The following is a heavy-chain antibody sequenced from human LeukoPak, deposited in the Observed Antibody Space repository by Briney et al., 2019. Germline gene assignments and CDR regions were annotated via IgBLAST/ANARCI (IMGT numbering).Heavy chain of an antibody. Sequence: PSETLSLTCTVSGGSISSSSYYWGWIRQPPGKGLEWIGSIYYSGSTYYNPSLKSRVTISVDTSKNQFSLKLSSVTAADTAVYYCARRSTWWELREYYFDYWGQGTLVTVSS. CDR1: GGSISSSSYY. CDR3: ARRSTWWELREYYFDY. CDR2: IYYSGST. V-gene: IGHV4-39*01. J-gene: IGHJ4*02. D-gene: IGHD1-26*01.